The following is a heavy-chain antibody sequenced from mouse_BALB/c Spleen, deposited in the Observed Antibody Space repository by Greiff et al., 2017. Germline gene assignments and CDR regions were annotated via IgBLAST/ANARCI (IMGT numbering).Heavy chain of an antibody. CDR3: ARRGSFDY. J-gene: IGHJ2*01. CDR2: INPSSGYT. Sequence: VQLQQSGPELVKPGASVKISCKASGYAFSSSWMNWVKQRPGQGLEWIGYINPSSGYTEYNQKFKDKTTLTADKSSSTAYMQLSSLTSEDSAVYYCARRGSFDYWGQGTTLTVSS. V-gene: IGHV1-4*02. CDR1: GYAFSSSW. D-gene: IGHD1-1*01.